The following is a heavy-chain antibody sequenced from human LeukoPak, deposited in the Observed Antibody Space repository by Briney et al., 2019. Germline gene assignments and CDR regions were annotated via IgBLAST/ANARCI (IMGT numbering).Heavy chain of an antibody. CDR1: GFTFSSYS. CDR3: ARDSGEGSSYPRDAFDI. D-gene: IGHD2-2*01. V-gene: IGHV3-21*01. Sequence: GGSLRLSCAASGFTFSSYSMNWVRQAPGKGLEWVSSISSSSSYIYYADSVKGRFTISRDNAKNSLYLQMNSLRAEDTAVYYCARDSGEGSSYPRDAFDIWGQGTMVTVSS. J-gene: IGHJ3*02. CDR2: ISSSSSYI.